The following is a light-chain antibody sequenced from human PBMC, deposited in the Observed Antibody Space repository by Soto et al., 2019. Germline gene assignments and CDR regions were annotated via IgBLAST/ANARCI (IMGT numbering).Light chain of an antibody. Sequence: SYELTQPPSVSVAPGQTARITCGGKNIQSKSVHWYQQKPGQAPVLVVHDDSDRPSGIPERFSGSNSGNTATLTISRVEAGDESDYYCQVWDSSSAQYVFGTGTKVTVL. CDR1: NIQSKS. V-gene: IGLV3-21*02. J-gene: IGLJ1*01. CDR2: DDS. CDR3: QVWDSSSAQYV.